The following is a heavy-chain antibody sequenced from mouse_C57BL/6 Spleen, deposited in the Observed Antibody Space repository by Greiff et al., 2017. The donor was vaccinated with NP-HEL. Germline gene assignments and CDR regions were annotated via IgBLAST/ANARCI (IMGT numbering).Heavy chain of an antibody. Sequence: EVQLQQSGPELVKPGASVKMSCKASGYTFTDYNMHWVKQSHGKSLEWIGYINPNNGGTSYNQKFKGKATLTVNKSSSTAYMELRSLTSEDSAVYYCARSGYDGTSFDYWGQGTTLTVSS. CDR2: INPNNGGT. J-gene: IGHJ2*01. V-gene: IGHV1-22*01. CDR1: GYTFTDYN. CDR3: ARSGYDGTSFDY. D-gene: IGHD2-2*01.